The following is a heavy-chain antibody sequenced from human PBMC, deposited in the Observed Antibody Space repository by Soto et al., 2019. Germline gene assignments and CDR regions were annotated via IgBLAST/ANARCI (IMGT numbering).Heavy chain of an antibody. D-gene: IGHD6-19*01. CDR3: AIGGSGWYKDGIDG. Sequence: QVQLVESGGGVVQPGRSLRLSCAASGFTFSSYAMHWVRQAPGKGLEWVAVISYDGSNKYYADSVKGRFTISRDNSKNTLYLKMNSLRAEDTAVYYCAIGGSGWYKDGIDGWGQGTTVTVSS. J-gene: IGHJ6*02. CDR2: ISYDGSNK. CDR1: GFTFSSYA. V-gene: IGHV3-30-3*01.